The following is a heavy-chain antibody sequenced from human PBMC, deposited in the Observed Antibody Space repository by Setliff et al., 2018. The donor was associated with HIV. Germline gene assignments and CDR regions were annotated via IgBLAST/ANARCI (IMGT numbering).Heavy chain of an antibody. Sequence: SETLSLTCAISGYSITSDYYWAWIRQPPGKGLEWIGTVYYSGSTYYSPSLKSRVTISVDASKDHFSLGLTSVTAADTAVYYCAREIQASLDPPYGYNYFDPWGQGILVTVSS. D-gene: IGHD3-9*01. V-gene: IGHV4-38-2*02. CDR1: GYSITSDYY. CDR2: VYYSGST. J-gene: IGHJ5*02. CDR3: AREIQASLDPPYGYNYFDP.